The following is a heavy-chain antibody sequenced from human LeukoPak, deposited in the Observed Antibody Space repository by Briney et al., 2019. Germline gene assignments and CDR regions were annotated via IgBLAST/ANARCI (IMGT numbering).Heavy chain of an antibody. V-gene: IGHV4-39*01. J-gene: IGHJ5*02. CDR2: IYYSGST. CDR1: GGSITSSSCYWDY. CDR3: ARNQTVTKGGIRHNWFDP. Sequence: SETLSLTCTVSGGSITSSSCYWDYWGWLRQPPGKGLEWIGSIYYSGSTHYSPSLKSRLAISVDTSKNQFSLKLTSVTAADTALYYCARNQTVTKGGIRHNWFDPWGQGTLVTVSS. D-gene: IGHD4-17*01.